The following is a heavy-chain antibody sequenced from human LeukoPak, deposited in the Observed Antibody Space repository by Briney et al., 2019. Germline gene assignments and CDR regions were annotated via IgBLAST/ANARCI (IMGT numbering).Heavy chain of an antibody. D-gene: IGHD6-25*01. CDR1: GFTLSSYS. CDR3: ARGGAADAFDI. J-gene: IGHJ3*02. V-gene: IGHV3-48*01. CDR2: ISSSSSTI. Sequence: GGSLRLSCAAFGFTLSSYSMNWVRQAPGKGLEWVSYISSSSSTIYYADSVKGRFTISRDNAKKSLYLQMNSLRAEDTAVYYCARGGAADAFDIWGQGTMVTVSS.